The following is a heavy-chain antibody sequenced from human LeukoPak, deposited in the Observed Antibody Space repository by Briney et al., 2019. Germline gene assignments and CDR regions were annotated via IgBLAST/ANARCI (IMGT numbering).Heavy chain of an antibody. V-gene: IGHV3-53*05. CDR2: IYADGNT. J-gene: IGHJ4*02. CDR1: GFIVNTNY. CDR3: AKAGGFQGVYYYDRSGYSPTLYFDY. Sequence: PGGSLRLSCAASGFIVNTNYMTWVRQAPGRGLEWVSFIYADGNTYYSYSVKGRFTISRDISKSAVYLQMNSLRAEDTAVYYCAKAGGFQGVYYYDRSGYSPTLYFDYWGQGTLVTVSS. D-gene: IGHD3-22*01.